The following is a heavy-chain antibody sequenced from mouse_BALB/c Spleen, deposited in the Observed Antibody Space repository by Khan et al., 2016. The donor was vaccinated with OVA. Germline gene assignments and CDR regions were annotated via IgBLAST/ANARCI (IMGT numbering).Heavy chain of an antibody. Sequence: EVQLQESGPGLVKPSQSLSLTCTVSGYSITSDYAWNWIRQFPGNKLEWMGYISYSGRTSYNPSLKSRISITRDTSKNQFFLQLNSVTTEDTATDYCASSVTINTVVATDFDYWGQGTTLTVSS. V-gene: IGHV3-2*02. D-gene: IGHD1-1*01. CDR2: ISYSGRT. J-gene: IGHJ2*01. CDR3: ASSVTINTVVATDFDY. CDR1: GYSITSDYA.